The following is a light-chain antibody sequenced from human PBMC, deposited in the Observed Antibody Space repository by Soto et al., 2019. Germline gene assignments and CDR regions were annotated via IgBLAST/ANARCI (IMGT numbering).Light chain of an antibody. J-gene: IGLJ1*01. CDR2: DVS. Sequence: QSAVTQPRSVSGSPGQSVTISCTGTSSDVGGYNYVSWYQQHPGKAPKLMIYDVSKRPSGVPDRFSGSKSGNTASLTISGLQAEDEADYYCCSYAGSPYVFGTGT. V-gene: IGLV2-11*01. CDR1: SSDVGGYNY. CDR3: CSYAGSPYV.